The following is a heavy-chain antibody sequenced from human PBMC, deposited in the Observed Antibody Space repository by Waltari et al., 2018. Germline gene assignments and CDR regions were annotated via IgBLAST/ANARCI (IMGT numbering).Heavy chain of an antibody. CDR1: GGTFSSYA. CDR3: ASGVNSRGGPIRFGELLGV. D-gene: IGHD3-10*01. Sequence: QVQLVQSGAEVKKPGSSVKVSCKASGGTFSSYAISWVRQAPGQGLEWMGGSIPIFGTANYAQKFQGRVTITADKSTSTAYMELSSLRSEDTAVYYCASGVNSRGGPIRFGELLGVWGKGTTVTVSS. J-gene: IGHJ6*04. CDR2: SIPIFGTA. V-gene: IGHV1-69*14.